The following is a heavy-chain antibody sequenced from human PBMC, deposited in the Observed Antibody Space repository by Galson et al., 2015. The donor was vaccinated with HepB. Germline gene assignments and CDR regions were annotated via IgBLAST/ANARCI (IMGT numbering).Heavy chain of an antibody. D-gene: IGHD3-10*01. CDR2: IDPSDSYT. CDR3: ARQSVFGDFDY. V-gene: IGHV5-10-1*01. J-gene: IGHJ4*02. Sequence: QSGAEVKKPGESLRISCKVSGYNFITYWITWVRQMPGKGLEWMGKIDPSDSYTNYGPSFRGHVTFSVDKSINTAYLQWSSLKASDTAMYYCARQSVFGDFDYWGQGTLVTASS. CDR1: GYNFITYW.